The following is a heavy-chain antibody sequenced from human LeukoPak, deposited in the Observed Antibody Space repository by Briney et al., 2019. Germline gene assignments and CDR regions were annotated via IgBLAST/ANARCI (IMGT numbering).Heavy chain of an antibody. Sequence: SETLSLTCAVYGGSFSGYYWSWIRQPPGKGLEWIGEINHSGSTNYNPSLKSRVTISVDTSKNQFSLKLSSVTAADTAVYYCARGHMVRYFDYWGQGTLVTVSS. CDR2: INHSGST. CDR3: ARGHMVRYFDY. CDR1: GGSFSGYY. D-gene: IGHD3-10*01. J-gene: IGHJ4*02. V-gene: IGHV4-34*01.